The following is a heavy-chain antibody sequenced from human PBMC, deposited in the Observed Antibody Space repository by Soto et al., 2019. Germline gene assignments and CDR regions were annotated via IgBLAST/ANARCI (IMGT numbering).Heavy chain of an antibody. CDR3: ARSMGPSIGWLDP. J-gene: IGHJ5*02. Sequence: GESLKISCEGSGYKFGNYWIGWVRQTPGKGLEWMGIIYPGDSDTVYNPSFQGQVTMSVDKYINTAYLQSSSLQASDTGIYYCARSMGPSIGWLDPWGQGTKVTVSS. D-gene: IGHD2-15*01. V-gene: IGHV5-51*01. CDR2: IYPGDSDT. CDR1: GYKFGNYW.